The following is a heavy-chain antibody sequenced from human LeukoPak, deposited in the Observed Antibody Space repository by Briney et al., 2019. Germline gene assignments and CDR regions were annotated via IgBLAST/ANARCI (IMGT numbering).Heavy chain of an antibody. CDR2: ITAGNGNT. CDR3: ARDLRHYGSFGGDY. V-gene: IGHV1-3*01. CDR1: GYTFTTYA. J-gene: IGHJ4*02. Sequence: ASVKVSCKASGYTFTTYAMHWVRQAPGQRLEWLGWITAGNGNTRYSQKFQGRVTITRDTSANTAYMELSSLRSEDTAVYYCARDLRHYGSFGGDYWGQGTLVTVSS. D-gene: IGHD3-10*01.